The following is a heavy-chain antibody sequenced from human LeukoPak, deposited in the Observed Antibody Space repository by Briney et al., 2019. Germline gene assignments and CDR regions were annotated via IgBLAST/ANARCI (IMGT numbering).Heavy chain of an antibody. CDR3: AKDAFDI. V-gene: IGHV3-7*03. CDR1: GFTFSNYW. CDR2: IKTDGSEK. Sequence: GGSLRLSCEGSGFTFSNYWMGWVRQAPGKGLQWVANIKTDGSEKYYVDSVKGRFTISRDNAKNSLYLQMNSLRAEDTALYYCAKDAFDIWGQGTMVTVSS. J-gene: IGHJ3*02.